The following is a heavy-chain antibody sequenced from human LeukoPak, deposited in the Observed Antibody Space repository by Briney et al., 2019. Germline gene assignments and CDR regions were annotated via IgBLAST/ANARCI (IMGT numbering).Heavy chain of an antibody. J-gene: IGHJ3*02. Sequence: SETLSLTCTVSGGSISSYYWSWIRQPPGKGLEWIGYIYYSGSTNYNPSLKSRVTISVDTSKNQFSLKLSSVTAADTAMYYCARDKYYDFWSGHHFVAAVDAFDIWGQGTMVTVSS. CDR3: ARDKYYDFWSGHHFVAAVDAFDI. D-gene: IGHD3-3*01. CDR2: IYYSGST. CDR1: GGSISSYY. V-gene: IGHV4-59*12.